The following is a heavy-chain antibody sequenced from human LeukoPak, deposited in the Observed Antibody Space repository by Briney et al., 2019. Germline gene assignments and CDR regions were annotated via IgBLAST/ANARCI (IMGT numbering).Heavy chain of an antibody. CDR2: ISAYNGNT. V-gene: IGHV1-18*01. CDR3: ARGLYYYDSSGYYPLADY. Sequence: ASVKVSCKASGYTFTSYGISWVRQAPGQGLEWRGWISAYNGNTNYAQKLQGRVTITTDTSTSTAYMELRSLRSDDTAVYYCARGLYYYDSSGYYPLADYWGQGTLVTVSS. CDR1: GYTFTSYG. D-gene: IGHD3-22*01. J-gene: IGHJ4*02.